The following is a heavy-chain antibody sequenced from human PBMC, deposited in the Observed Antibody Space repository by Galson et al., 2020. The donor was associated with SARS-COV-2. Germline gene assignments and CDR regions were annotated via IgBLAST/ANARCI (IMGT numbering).Heavy chain of an antibody. J-gene: IGHJ5*02. D-gene: IGHD3-10*01. CDR1: GGAISGYY. CDR2: VHPGGIS. Sequence: SQTLSLTCGVSGGAISGYYWSWIRQPAGKGLEWIGHVHPGGISNYNPSLKSRVTMSLDTSKKHFYLRRMSVTAEDTAVYFCARDLTYGSGNRWFGPWGQGILVTVSS. CDR3: ARDLTYGSGNRWFGP. V-gene: IGHV4-4*07.